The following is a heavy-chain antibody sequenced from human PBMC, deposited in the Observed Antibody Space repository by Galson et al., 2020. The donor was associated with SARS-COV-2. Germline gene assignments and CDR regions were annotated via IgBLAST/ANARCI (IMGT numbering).Heavy chain of an antibody. D-gene: IGHD3-10*01. J-gene: IGHJ5*02. CDR3: ATGPGSGTPNWFGP. CDR2: FDPEDGET. CDR1: GYTLTELS. V-gene: IGHV1-24*01. Sequence: SVKVSCKVSGYTLTELSMHWVRQAPGKGLEWMGGFDPEDGETIYAQKFQGRVTMTEDTSTDTAYMELSSLRSEDTAVYYCATGPGSGTPNWFGPWGQGTLVTVSS.